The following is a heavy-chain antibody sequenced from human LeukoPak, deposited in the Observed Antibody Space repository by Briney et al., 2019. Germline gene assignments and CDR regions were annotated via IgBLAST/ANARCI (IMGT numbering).Heavy chain of an antibody. J-gene: IGHJ6*02. Sequence: GGSLRLSCAASGFTFSSYWMSWVRQAPGKGLEWVAVISYDGSNKYYADSVKGRFTISRDNSKNTLYLQMNSLRAEDTAVYYCAKNGPRVVVVPAATDYYYYGMDVWGQGTTVTVSS. CDR1: GFTFSSYW. CDR2: ISYDGSNK. V-gene: IGHV3-30*18. D-gene: IGHD2-2*01. CDR3: AKNGPRVVVVPAATDYYYYGMDV.